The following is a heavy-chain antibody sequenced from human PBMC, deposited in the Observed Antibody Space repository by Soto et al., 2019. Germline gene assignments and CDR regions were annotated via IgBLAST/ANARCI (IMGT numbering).Heavy chain of an antibody. J-gene: IGHJ4*02. CDR2: INHSGST. CDR3: ARLLQWSALY. D-gene: IGHD2-15*01. Sequence: SETLSLTCAVYGASFSGYYWSWIRQPPGKGLEWIGEINHSGSTNYNPSLKSRVTISVDTSKNQFSLKLSSVTAADTAVYYCARLLQWSALYWGQGTLVTVS. CDR1: GASFSGYY. V-gene: IGHV4-34*01.